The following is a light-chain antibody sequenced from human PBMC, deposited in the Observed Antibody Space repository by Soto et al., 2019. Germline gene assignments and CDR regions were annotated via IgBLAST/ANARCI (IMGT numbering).Light chain of an antibody. V-gene: IGKV1-39*01. Sequence: DIQMTQSPSSLSASVGDRVTITCRASQNIRTYLNWYQQRPGKAPKFLIYAAFSLQDGVPSRFSGSESGTDFTLTISSLQPEDSATYYCQQSYSDPLTFGQGTKLEIK. J-gene: IGKJ2*01. CDR2: AAF. CDR1: QNIRTY. CDR3: QQSYSDPLT.